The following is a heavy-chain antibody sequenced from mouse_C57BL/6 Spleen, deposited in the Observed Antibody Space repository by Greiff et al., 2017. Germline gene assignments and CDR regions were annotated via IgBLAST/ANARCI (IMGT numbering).Heavy chain of an antibody. Sequence: QVQLQQSGAELAKPGASVKLSCKASGYTFTSYWMHWVKQRPGQGLEWIGYINPSSGYTKYNQKFKDKATLTVEKSSSTAYMELSSLTYEDSAVSDCAREDYDGEDFDYWGQGTTLTVSS. CDR3: AREDYDGEDFDY. V-gene: IGHV1-7*01. J-gene: IGHJ2*01. CDR1: GYTFTSYW. CDR2: INPSSGYT. D-gene: IGHD2-4*01.